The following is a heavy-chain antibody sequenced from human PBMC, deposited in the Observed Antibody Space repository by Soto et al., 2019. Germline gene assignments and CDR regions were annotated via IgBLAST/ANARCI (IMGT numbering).Heavy chain of an antibody. D-gene: IGHD2-8*01. J-gene: IGHJ4*02. V-gene: IGHV4-59*01. CDR1: VTSSSSYS. CDR2: IHYSGTT. CDR3: ARYNSYAIDY. Sequence: SETLSLTCTVSVTSSSSYSSSWIRQPPGKGLEWIANIHYSGTTNYNPSLASRVTLSVDTSKNQFSLKMTSVTAADRAMYFCARYNSYAIDYWGRGTLVTVSS.